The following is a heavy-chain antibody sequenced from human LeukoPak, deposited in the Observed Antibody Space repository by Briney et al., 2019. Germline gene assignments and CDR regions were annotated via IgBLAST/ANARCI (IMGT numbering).Heavy chain of an antibody. D-gene: IGHD6-13*01. CDR3: ANIAAAGTFDY. CDR2: IKQDGSEK. Sequence: SGGSLRLSCAASGFTFSSYWMSWVRQAPGKGLEWVANIKQDGSEKYYVDSVKGRFTISRDNAKNSLYLQMNSLRAEDTAVYYCANIAAAGTFDYWGQGTLVTVSS. V-gene: IGHV3-7*01. J-gene: IGHJ4*02. CDR1: GFTFSSYW.